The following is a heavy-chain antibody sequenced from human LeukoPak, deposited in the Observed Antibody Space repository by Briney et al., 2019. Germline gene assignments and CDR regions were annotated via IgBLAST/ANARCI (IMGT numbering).Heavy chain of an antibody. D-gene: IGHD3-22*01. V-gene: IGHV3-23*01. Sequence: GGSLRLSCAASGFTFSSYAMSWVRQAPGKGLEWVSAISGSGGSTYYADSVKGRFTISRDNSKNTLYLQMNSLRAEDTAVYYCARVSSAVIWNSWFDPWGQGTLVTVSS. CDR2: ISGSGGST. CDR1: GFTFSSYA. CDR3: ARVSSAVIWNSWFDP. J-gene: IGHJ5*02.